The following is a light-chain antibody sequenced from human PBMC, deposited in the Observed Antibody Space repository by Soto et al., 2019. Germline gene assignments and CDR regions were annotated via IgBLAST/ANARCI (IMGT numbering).Light chain of an antibody. CDR2: GAS. CDR3: QQYNNWPRT. Sequence: EIVMTQSPATLSVSPGERATLSCRASQSVSSKLAWYQQKPGQAPRLLIYGASTRASGIPARFSGSGSGTEFILIISSLQSEDFAVYYCQQYNNWPRTFGQGTKVEIK. V-gene: IGKV3-15*01. J-gene: IGKJ1*01. CDR1: QSVSSK.